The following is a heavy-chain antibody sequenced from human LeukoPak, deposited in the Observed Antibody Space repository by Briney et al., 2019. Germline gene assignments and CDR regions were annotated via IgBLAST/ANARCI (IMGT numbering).Heavy chain of an antibody. CDR1: GFTLSIYN. V-gene: IGHV3-21*01. Sequence: PGGSLRLSCAASGFTLSIYNINWVRQAPGKGLEWVSSISSTGSYIYYADSVRGRFTISRDNAKNSLYLQMNSLRAEDTAVYYCARERLERRVDAFDVWGQGTMVTVSS. CDR2: ISSTGSYI. J-gene: IGHJ3*01. CDR3: ARERLERRVDAFDV. D-gene: IGHD6-19*01.